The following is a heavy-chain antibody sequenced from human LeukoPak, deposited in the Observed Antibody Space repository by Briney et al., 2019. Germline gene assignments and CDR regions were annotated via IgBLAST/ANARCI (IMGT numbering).Heavy chain of an antibody. CDR3: ASWGESSALFDSYYYGMDV. CDR2: ISHDGSNK. D-gene: IGHD3-10*01. Sequence: GRSLRLSCAASGFTFSSYAMHWVRQAPGKGLEWVAVISHDGSNKYYADSVKGRFTISRDNSKNTLYLQMNSLRAEDTAVYYCASWGESSALFDSYYYGMDVWGQGTTVTVSS. V-gene: IGHV3-30*01. J-gene: IGHJ6*02. CDR1: GFTFSSYA.